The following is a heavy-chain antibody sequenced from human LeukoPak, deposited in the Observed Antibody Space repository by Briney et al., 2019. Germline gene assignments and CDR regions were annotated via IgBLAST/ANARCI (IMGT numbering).Heavy chain of an antibody. J-gene: IGHJ4*02. V-gene: IGHV1-46*01. D-gene: IGHD2-15*01. CDR1: GYTFISYY. Sequence: ASVKVSCKASGYTFISYYMHWVRQAPGQGLEWMGKIDPSGGSTRYAQKFQGRVNMTRDISTSTVYMELSSLRSEDTAVYYCARDRRIVEESHGFDYWGQGTLVTVSS. CDR3: ARDRRIVEESHGFDY. CDR2: IDPSGGST.